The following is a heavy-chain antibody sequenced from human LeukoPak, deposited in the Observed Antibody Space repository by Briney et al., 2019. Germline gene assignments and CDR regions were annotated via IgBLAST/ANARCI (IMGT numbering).Heavy chain of an antibody. CDR2: INPSGGST. CDR3: ARDDCSGGSCYSGYYFDY. V-gene: IGHV1-46*01. D-gene: IGHD2-15*01. Sequence: GASVKVSCKASGYTFTSYYMHWVRQAPGQGLEWMGIINPSGGSTSYAQKFQGRVTMTRDMSTSTVYMELSSLRSEDTAVYYCARDDCSGGSCYSGYYFDYWGQGTLVTVSS. J-gene: IGHJ4*02. CDR1: GYTFTSYY.